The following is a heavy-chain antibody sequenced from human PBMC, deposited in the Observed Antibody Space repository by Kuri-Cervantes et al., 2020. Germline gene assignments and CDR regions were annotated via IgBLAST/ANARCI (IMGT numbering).Heavy chain of an antibody. CDR3: AREAVTTYYYYGMDV. V-gene: IGHV3-53*01. J-gene: IGHJ6*02. CDR2: IYSGGST. D-gene: IGHD4-17*01. CDR1: GFTVSSNY. Sequence: GESLKISCPASGFTVSSNYMSWVRQAPGKGLEWVSVIYSGGSTYYADSVKGRFTISRDNSKNTLYLQMNSLRAEDTAVYYCAREAVTTYYYYGMDVWGQGTTVTVSS.